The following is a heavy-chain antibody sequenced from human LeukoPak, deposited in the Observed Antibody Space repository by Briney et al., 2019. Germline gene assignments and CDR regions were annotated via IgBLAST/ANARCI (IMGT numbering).Heavy chain of an antibody. CDR2: IIPIFGTA. J-gene: IGHJ5*02. CDR1: GGTFSSYA. Sequence: GASVKVSCKASGGTFSSYAISWVRQAPGQGLEWMGGIIPIFGTANYAQTFQGRVTITADESTSTAYMELSSLRSDDTAVYYCARDEYYYGSGSYYSRFDPWGQGTLVTVSS. CDR3: ARDEYYYGSGSYYSRFDP. D-gene: IGHD3-10*01. V-gene: IGHV1-69*13.